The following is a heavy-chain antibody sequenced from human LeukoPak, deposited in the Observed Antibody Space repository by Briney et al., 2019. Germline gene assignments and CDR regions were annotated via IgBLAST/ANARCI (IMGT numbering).Heavy chain of an antibody. V-gene: IGHV3-20*04. CDR3: ARDQVFWSGYFFDY. CDR1: GFTFDDYG. CDR2: INWNGGST. J-gene: IGHJ4*02. Sequence: TGGSLRLSCAASGFTFDDYGMSWVRQAPGKGLEWVSGINWNGGSTGYADSVKGRFTISRDNAKNSLYLQMNSLRAEDTALYYCARDQVFWSGYFFDYWGQGTLVTVS. D-gene: IGHD3-3*01.